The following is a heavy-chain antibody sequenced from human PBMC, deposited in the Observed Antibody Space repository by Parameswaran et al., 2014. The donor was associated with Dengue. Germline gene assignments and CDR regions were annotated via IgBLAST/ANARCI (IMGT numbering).Heavy chain of an antibody. D-gene: IGHD4-11*01. CDR2: LWYDGGDK. Sequence: VRQAPGKGLEWVAVLWYDGGDKYYADSVKGRFTIPRDQSRNTLHLQMNSLRAEDTAVYYCAREDSNYPYYYYGMDVWGQGTTVTVSS. V-gene: IGHV3-33*01. J-gene: IGHJ6*02. CDR3: AREDSNYPYYYYGMDV.